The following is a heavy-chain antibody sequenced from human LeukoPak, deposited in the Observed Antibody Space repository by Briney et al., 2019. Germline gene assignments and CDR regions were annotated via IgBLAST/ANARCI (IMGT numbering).Heavy chain of an antibody. CDR1: GGSISSGSYY. Sequence: PSQTLSLTCTVSGGSISSGSYYWSWIRQPAGKGLEWIGRIYTSGSTNYNPSLKSRVTISVDTSKNQFSLKLSSVTAADTAVYYCARDPGGHSSSWYDSWGQGTLVTVSS. J-gene: IGHJ5*01. V-gene: IGHV4-61*02. CDR2: IYTSGST. D-gene: IGHD6-13*01. CDR3: ARDPGGHSSSWYDS.